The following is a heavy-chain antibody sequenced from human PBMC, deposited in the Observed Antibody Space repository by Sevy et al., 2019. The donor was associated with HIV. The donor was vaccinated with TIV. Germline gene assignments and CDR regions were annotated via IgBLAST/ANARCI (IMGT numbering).Heavy chain of an antibody. J-gene: IGHJ4*02. Sequence: GGSLRLSCTASGFPFSSYAMHWVRQAPGKGLEWVAVISYDGSNKYYADSVKGRFTISRDNSKNTLYLQMNSLRAEDTAVYYCARGGGDGYNSFLADYWGQGTLVTVSS. D-gene: IGHD5-12*01. CDR1: GFPFSSYA. V-gene: IGHV3-30-3*01. CDR3: ARGGGDGYNSFLADY. CDR2: ISYDGSNK.